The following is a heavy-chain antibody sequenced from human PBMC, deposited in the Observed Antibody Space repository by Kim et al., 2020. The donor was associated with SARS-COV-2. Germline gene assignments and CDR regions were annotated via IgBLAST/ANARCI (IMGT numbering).Heavy chain of an antibody. CDR3: ARQAFTASRELDS. J-gene: IGHJ4*02. V-gene: IGHV4-34*01. Sequence: NHNPPLKSRITISVDKSKNRFSLRLSSVTAADTGFYFCARQAFTASRELDSWGQGTLVTVSS.